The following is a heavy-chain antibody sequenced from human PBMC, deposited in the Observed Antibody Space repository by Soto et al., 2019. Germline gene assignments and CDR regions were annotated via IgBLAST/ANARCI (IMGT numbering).Heavy chain of an antibody. J-gene: IGHJ1*01. CDR3: ARGHVPVTDTPKLQYFQY. Sequence: QVQLQQWGAGLLKPSETLSLTCAVYGGSFSGYYWNWIRQPPGKGLAWLGEINHSGSTNYTPSLKSRVTISVATSKNQFSLKVNSVTAADTAVYYCARGHVPVTDTPKLQYFQYWGRGTLVTVSS. CDR2: INHSGST. V-gene: IGHV4-34*01. D-gene: IGHD2-21*02. CDR1: GGSFSGYY.